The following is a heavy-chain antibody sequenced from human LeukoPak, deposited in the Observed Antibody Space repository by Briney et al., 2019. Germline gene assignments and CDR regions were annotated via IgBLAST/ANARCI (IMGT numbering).Heavy chain of an antibody. D-gene: IGHD6-13*01. CDR3: ASSSSWFQDAFDI. CDR1: GGSISTYY. V-gene: IGHV4-59*08. CDR2: VYYSGST. Sequence: SETLSLTCTVSGGSISTYYWSWIRQPPGKGLEWIGYVYYSGSTNYNPSLKSRVTISVDTSKNQFSLKLSSVTAADTAVYYCASSSSWFQDAFDIWGQGTMVTVSS. J-gene: IGHJ3*02.